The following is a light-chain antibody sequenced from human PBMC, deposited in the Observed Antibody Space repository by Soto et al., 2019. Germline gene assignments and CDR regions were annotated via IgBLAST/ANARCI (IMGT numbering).Light chain of an antibody. V-gene: IGLV2-14*01. CDR3: SSYTTSSTLV. CDR1: STDIGGFDS. CDR2: DVT. J-gene: IGLJ2*01. Sequence: QAVVTQPASVSASPGQSITISCTGTSTDIGGFDSVSWYQQHPGKAPKLMIYDVTDRPSGVSNRFSGSKSGDTASLTISGLQAEDEADYYCSSYTTSSTLVFGGGTKLTVL.